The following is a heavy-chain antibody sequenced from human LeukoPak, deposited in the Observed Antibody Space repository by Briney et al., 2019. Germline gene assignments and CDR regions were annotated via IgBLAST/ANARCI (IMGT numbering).Heavy chain of an antibody. CDR1: GGSISSSSYY. V-gene: IGHV4-61*01. Sequence: SETLSLTCSVSGGSISSSSYYWSWIRQPPGKGLEWIGYIYYSGSTNYNPSLKSRVTMSVDTSKNQFSLKLSSVTAADTAVYYCARDTRYDFWSGYTDAFDIWGQGTMVTVSS. CDR2: IYYSGST. CDR3: ARDTRYDFWSGYTDAFDI. J-gene: IGHJ3*02. D-gene: IGHD3-3*01.